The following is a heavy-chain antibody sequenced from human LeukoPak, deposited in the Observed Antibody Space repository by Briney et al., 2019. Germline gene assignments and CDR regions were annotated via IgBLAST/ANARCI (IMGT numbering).Heavy chain of an antibody. Sequence: SETLSLTCTVPGGSISSTNYYWGWIRQPPGKGLEWIGNILYSGSTSYNPSLQSRVSISVDTSKNQFSLTLTSVTAADTAVYYCARLFDVVVKMYDYWGQGTLVTVSS. CDR3: ARLFDVVVKMYDY. CDR1: GGSISSTNYY. J-gene: IGHJ4*02. V-gene: IGHV4-39*01. CDR2: ILYSGST. D-gene: IGHD2-15*01.